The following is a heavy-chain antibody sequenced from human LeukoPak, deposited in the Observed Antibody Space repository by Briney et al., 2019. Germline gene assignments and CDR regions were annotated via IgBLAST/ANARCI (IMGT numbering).Heavy chain of an antibody. V-gene: IGHV3-30-3*01. Sequence: GGSLRLSCAASGFTFSSYAMHWVRQAPAKGLEWVAGISYDGINEYYADSVKGRFTISRDNSKNTLYLQMNSLRAEDTAVYYCARISGSYLSYWGQGTLVTVSS. CDR1: GFTFSSYA. CDR3: ARISGSYLSY. D-gene: IGHD3-10*01. J-gene: IGHJ4*02. CDR2: ISYDGINE.